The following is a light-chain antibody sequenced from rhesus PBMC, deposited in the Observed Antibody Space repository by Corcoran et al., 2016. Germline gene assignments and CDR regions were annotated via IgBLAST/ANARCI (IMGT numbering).Light chain of an antibody. CDR2: AAS. CDR3: LQYNSDPFT. CDR1: QGINSY. J-gene: IGKJ3*01. V-gene: IGKV1-43*02. Sequence: DIQMTQSPSSLSASVGDRVTITCRASQGINSYLNWYQQKLGKAPKCLIYAASSLESGVTSRFSGSGSGTDFTLTISSLPPEDFATYYCLQYNSDPFTFGPGTKLDIK.